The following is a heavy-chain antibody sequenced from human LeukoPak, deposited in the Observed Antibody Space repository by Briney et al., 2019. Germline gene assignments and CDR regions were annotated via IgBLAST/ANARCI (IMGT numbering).Heavy chain of an antibody. Sequence: SQTLSLTCAISGDTVSSNSAAWNWIRQSPSRGLEWLGRTYYRSKWYYEYALSVKSRITINPDTSKNQFSLQLKSVTPEDAAVYYCAKNYDRSGYYYLDAFDIWGQGTMVTVPS. V-gene: IGHV6-1*01. D-gene: IGHD3-22*01. CDR1: GDTVSSNSAA. CDR3: AKNYDRSGYYYLDAFDI. CDR2: TYYRSKWYY. J-gene: IGHJ3*02.